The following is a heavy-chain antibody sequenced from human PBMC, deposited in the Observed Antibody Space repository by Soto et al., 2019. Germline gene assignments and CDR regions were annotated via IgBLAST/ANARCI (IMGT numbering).Heavy chain of an antibody. CDR2: IYSGGST. CDR1: GFTVSSNY. CDR3: ARAYSYGYSSWFDP. D-gene: IGHD5-18*01. V-gene: IGHV3-66*01. J-gene: IGHJ5*02. Sequence: GGSLRLSCAASGFTVSSNYMSWVRQAPGKGLEWVSVIYSGGSTYYADSVKGRFTITRDNSKNTLYLQMNSLRAEDTAVYYCARAYSYGYSSWFDPWGQGTLVTVSS.